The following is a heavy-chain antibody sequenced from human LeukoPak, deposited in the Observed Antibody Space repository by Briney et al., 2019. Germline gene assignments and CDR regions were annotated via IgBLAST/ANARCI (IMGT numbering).Heavy chain of an antibody. J-gene: IGHJ4*02. D-gene: IGHD3-10*02. CDR1: GGSVSSDIYH. Sequence: SETLSLTCIVSGGSVSSDIYHWSWIRQAPGKGLEWIGHNGNANYNPSLQSRVTISIDTSKNHFTLSLNSVTAADTAVYYCATYYVVVGGRGHWGPGTLVTVSS. CDR3: ATYYVVVGGRGH. V-gene: IGHV4-61*03. CDR2: NGNA.